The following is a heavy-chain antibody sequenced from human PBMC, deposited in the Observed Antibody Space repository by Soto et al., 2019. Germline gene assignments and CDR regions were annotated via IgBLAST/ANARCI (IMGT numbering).Heavy chain of an antibody. CDR3: ARHGYYYDSTGYYYFV. Sequence: PSETLSLTCTVSGGSISSTNHYWGWIRQPPGKGLEWIGDVYYSGMTRYNPSLKSRVAISVDTSKSQFSLRLTSVTAADTAVYYCARHGYYYDSTGYYYFVWGQGTLVTVS. V-gene: IGHV4-39*01. CDR2: VYYSGMT. J-gene: IGHJ4*02. D-gene: IGHD3-22*01. CDR1: GGSISSTNHY.